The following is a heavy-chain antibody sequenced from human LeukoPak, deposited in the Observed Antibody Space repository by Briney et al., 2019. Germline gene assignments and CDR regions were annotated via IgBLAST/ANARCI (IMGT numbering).Heavy chain of an antibody. CDR1: GFIFSSYG. V-gene: IGHV3-30*02. J-gene: IGHJ4*02. Sequence: GGSLRLSCAASGFIFSSYGMNWVRQAPGKGLEWVAFIRFDGSNKYYADSVKGRFTISRDNSKNTLYLQMNSLRAEDTAVYYCAKDKNAVRSITCRSELDYWGQGTLVTDSS. D-gene: IGHD2-2*01. CDR2: IRFDGSNK. CDR3: AKDKNAVRSITCRSELDY.